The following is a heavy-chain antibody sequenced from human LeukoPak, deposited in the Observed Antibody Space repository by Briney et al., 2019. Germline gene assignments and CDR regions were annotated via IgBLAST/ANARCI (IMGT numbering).Heavy chain of an antibody. Sequence: ASVKVSCKVSGYSFTSNYIHWVRQAPGQGLEWMGMIYPRDGSTSYAQRFQDRVTVTRDTSTSTVHMELSGLRSEDTAVYYCARDQEGFDYWGQGTLVNASS. V-gene: IGHV1-46*01. CDR3: ARDQEGFDY. J-gene: IGHJ4*02. CDR2: IYPRDGST. CDR1: GYSFTSNY.